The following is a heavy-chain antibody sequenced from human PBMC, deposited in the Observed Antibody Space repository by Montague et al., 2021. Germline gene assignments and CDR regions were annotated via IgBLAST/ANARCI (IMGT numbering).Heavy chain of an antibody. CDR3: AVGSESAWELLHH. D-gene: IGHD1-26*01. Sequence: SETLSLTSAVSGGSFSGYFWSWVRQPLGKGLEWIGEIYHGTTSYSPSLKGRLTVSMDTSKNQLSLKLSSVTAADTAIYYCAVGSESAWELLHHWGQGILVTVSS. CDR2: IYHGTT. CDR1: GGSFSGYF. V-gene: IGHV4-34*01. J-gene: IGHJ5*02.